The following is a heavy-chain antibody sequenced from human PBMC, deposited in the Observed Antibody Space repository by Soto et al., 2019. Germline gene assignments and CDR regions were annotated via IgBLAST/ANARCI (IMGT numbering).Heavy chain of an antibody. V-gene: IGHV1-2*02. Sequence: ASVKVSCKASGYTFTGYYMHWVRQAPGQGLEWMGRIIPNSGVANYAQKFQGRVTITTDKSTSTAYMELSSLRSEDTAVYYCARDVYSNYPNWFDPWGQGTLVTVSS. D-gene: IGHD4-4*01. CDR3: ARDVYSNYPNWFDP. J-gene: IGHJ5*02. CDR1: GYTFTGYY. CDR2: IIPNSGVA.